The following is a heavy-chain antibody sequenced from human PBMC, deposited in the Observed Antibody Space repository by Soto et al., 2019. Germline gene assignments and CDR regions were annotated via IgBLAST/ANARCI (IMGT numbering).Heavy chain of an antibody. V-gene: IGHV1-18*01. CDR1: GYTFTSYG. CDR3: ARDRQPITISSYGMDV. J-gene: IGHJ6*02. D-gene: IGHD3-3*01. CDR2: ISAYNGNT. Sequence: QVQLVQSGAEVKKPGASVKVSCKASGYTFTSYGISWVRQAPGQGLEWMGWISAYNGNTNYAQKLQGRVTMTTDTSTSAAYMELRSLRSDDTAVYYCARDRQPITISSYGMDVWGQGTTVTVSS.